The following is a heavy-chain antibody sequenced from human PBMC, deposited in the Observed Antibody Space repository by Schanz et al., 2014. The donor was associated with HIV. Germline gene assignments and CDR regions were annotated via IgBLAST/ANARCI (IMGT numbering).Heavy chain of an antibody. CDR1: GFTFSNFA. CDR3: ARSSDYYYGMDV. V-gene: IGHV3-33*01. CDR2: IWYDGSYK. J-gene: IGHJ6*02. Sequence: VRLVESGGGLVQPGRSLRLSCAASGFTFSNFAMHWVRQAPGKGLEWAAVIWYDGSYKYYADSVKGRFTISRDNPKNSLYLQMNSLRAEDTAVYYCARSSDYYYGMDVWGQGTTVTVSS.